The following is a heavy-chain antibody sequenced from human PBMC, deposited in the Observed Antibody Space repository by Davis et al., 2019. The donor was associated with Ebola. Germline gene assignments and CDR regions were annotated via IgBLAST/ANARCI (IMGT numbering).Heavy chain of an antibody. D-gene: IGHD4-17*01. CDR1: GFTFSDYY. CDR2: ISSSCSTI. Sequence: GESLKISCAASGFTFSDYYMSWIRQAPGKGLEWVSYISSSCSTIYYADSVKGRFTISRDNSKNTLHLQMNSLRVEDTAVYFCAREPTGNYYYFYGMDVWGKGTTVSVSS. V-gene: IGHV3-11*01. J-gene: IGHJ6*04. CDR3: AREPTGNYYYFYGMDV.